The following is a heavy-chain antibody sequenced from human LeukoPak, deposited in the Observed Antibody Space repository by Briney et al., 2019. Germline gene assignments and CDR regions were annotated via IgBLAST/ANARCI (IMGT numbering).Heavy chain of an antibody. CDR3: ARNNNFVGATNNDAFDI. V-gene: IGHV4-59*01. CDR2: MFYTGTT. D-gene: IGHD1-26*01. J-gene: IGHJ3*02. CDR1: GGSISRNY. Sequence: SETLSLTCTVSGGSISRNYWSWIRQAPGKGLEWIAYMFYTGTTDYNPSLKSRLTTSIDTSKSQFSLKLSSVTAADTAVYYCARNNNFVGATNNDAFDIWGQGTMVTVSP.